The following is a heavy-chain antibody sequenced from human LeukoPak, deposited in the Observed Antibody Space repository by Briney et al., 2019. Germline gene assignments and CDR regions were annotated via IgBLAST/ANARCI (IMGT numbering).Heavy chain of an antibody. CDR2: VNHSGST. D-gene: IGHD3-10*01. V-gene: IGHV4-34*01. CDR3: ARVGADGSGFLFDY. CDR1: GGSFSGYY. Sequence: SETLSLTCAVYGGSFSGYYWSWIRQPPGKGLEWIGEVNHSGSTNYNPSLKSRVTISVDTSKNQFSLKLSSVTAADTAVYYCARVGADGSGFLFDYWGQGTLVTVSS. J-gene: IGHJ4*02.